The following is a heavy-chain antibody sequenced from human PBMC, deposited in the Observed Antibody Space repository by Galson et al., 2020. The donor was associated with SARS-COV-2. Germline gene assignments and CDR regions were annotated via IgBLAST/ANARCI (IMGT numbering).Heavy chain of an antibody. CDR1: GGSISSYY. V-gene: IGHV4-59*01. CDR2: IYYSGST. Sequence: ETSETLSLTCTVSGGSISSYYWSWIRQPPGKGLEWIGYIYYSGSTNYNPSLKTRVTISVDTSKNQFSLKLSSVTAADTAVYYCARHPKIAAAGTFWFDPWGQGTRVTVSS. J-gene: IGHJ5*02. CDR3: ARHPKIAAAGTFWFDP. D-gene: IGHD6-13*01.